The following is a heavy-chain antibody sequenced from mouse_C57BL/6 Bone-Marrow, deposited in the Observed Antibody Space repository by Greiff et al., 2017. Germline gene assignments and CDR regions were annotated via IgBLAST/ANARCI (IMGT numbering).Heavy chain of an antibody. J-gene: IGHJ2*01. V-gene: IGHV5-4*01. Sequence: EVQLVESGGGLVKPGGSLKLSCAASGFTFSSYAMSWVRQTPEKRLEWVATISDGGSYTYYPDNVKGRFTISRDNAKNHLYLQMSHLKSEDTAMYYCARDLRYYGSSSLFDYWGQGTTLTVSS. D-gene: IGHD1-1*01. CDR1: GFTFSSYA. CDR2: ISDGGSYT. CDR3: ARDLRYYGSSSLFDY.